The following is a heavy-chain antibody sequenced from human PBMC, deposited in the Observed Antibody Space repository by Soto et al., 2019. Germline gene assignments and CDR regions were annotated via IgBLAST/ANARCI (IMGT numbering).Heavy chain of an antibody. CDR2: INPNSGGT. D-gene: IGHD2-2*01. CDR3: ARSDIVVVPARAYAFDI. Sequence: ASVKVSCKASGYTFTDYYVHWVRQAPGQGLEWMGWINPNSGGTKNAQKFQGRVTITRDTSASTAYMELSSLRSEDTAVYYCARSDIVVVPARAYAFDIWGQGTMVTVSS. J-gene: IGHJ3*02. CDR1: GYTFTDYY. V-gene: IGHV1-2*02.